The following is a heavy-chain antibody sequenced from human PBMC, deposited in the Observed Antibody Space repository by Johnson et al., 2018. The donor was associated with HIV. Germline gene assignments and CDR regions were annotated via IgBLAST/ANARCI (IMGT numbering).Heavy chain of an antibody. J-gene: IGHJ3*02. V-gene: IGHV3-23*04. Sequence: VQLVESGGGLVQPGGSLRLSCAAPGFTFSSYGMRWVRQAPGKGQEWVSAISGGGGSTYYADSVKGRFTISRDNSKNTLYLQMNSLRAEDTAVYYCAVVALPMEWYDAFDIWGQGTMVTVSS. CDR3: AVVALPMEWYDAFDI. CDR2: ISGGGGST. D-gene: IGHD2-8*01. CDR1: GFTFSSYG.